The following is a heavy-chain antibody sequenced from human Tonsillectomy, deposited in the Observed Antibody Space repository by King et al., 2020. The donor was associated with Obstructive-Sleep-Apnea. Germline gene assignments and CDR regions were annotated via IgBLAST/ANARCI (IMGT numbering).Heavy chain of an antibody. Sequence: VQLVESGGGLVQPGGSLRLSYAASGFTFSSYAMSWVRQAPGKGLEWVSAISGSGGSTYYADSVKGRFTISRDNSKNTLYLQMNSLRAEHTAVYYCAKFSVEYSYGPDFDYWGQGTLVTVSS. CDR2: ISGSGGST. J-gene: IGHJ4*02. D-gene: IGHD5-18*01. V-gene: IGHV3-23*04. CDR3: AKFSVEYSYGPDFDY. CDR1: GFTFSSYA.